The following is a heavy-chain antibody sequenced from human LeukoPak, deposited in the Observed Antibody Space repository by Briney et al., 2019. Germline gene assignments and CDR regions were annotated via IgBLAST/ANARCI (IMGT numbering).Heavy chain of an antibody. V-gene: IGHV3-21*01. J-gene: IGHJ3*02. CDR3: ARDSPDAFDI. CDR2: ISSSSSYI. Sequence: PGGSLRLSCAASGFTFSSYWMNWVRQAPGKGLEWVSSISSSSSYIYYADSVKGRFTISRDNAKNSLYLQMNSLRAEDTAVYYCARDSPDAFDIWGQGTMVTVSS. CDR1: GFTFSSYW.